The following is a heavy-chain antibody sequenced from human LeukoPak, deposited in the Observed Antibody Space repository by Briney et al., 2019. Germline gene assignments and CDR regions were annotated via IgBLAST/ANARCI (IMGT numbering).Heavy chain of an antibody. D-gene: IGHD3-16*02. J-gene: IGHJ5*02. V-gene: IGHV6-1*01. CDR3: ARGWATSSYLYVWGSYRYTANWFDP. CDR1: GDSVSSNSAA. Sequence: SQTLSLTCAISGDSVSSNSAAWNWIRQSPSRGLEWLGRTYYRSKWYNDYAVSVKSRITINPDTSKNQFSLKLSSVTAADTAVYYCARGWATSSYLYVWGSYRYTANWFDPWGQGTLVTVSS. CDR2: TYYRSKWYN.